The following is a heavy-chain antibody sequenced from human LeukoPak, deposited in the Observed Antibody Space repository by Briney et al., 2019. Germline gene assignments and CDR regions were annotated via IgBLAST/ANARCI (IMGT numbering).Heavy chain of an antibody. CDR1: GFTFSSYW. Sequence: GGSLRLSCAASGFTFSSYWMSWVRQAPGKGLEWVANIKQDGSEKYYVDSVKGRFTISRDNSKNTLYLQMNSLRAEDTAVYYCAKDSNYDYFDYWGQGTLVTVSS. D-gene: IGHD4-11*01. J-gene: IGHJ4*02. V-gene: IGHV3-7*03. CDR3: AKDSNYDYFDY. CDR2: IKQDGSEK.